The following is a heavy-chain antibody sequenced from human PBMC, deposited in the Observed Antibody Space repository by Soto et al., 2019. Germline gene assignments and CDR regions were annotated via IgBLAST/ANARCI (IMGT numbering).Heavy chain of an antibody. D-gene: IGHD3-10*01. Sequence: PSETLSLTGTVSGGSVSSGSYYCSWIRQPPGKGLEWIGYIYYSGSTNYNPSLKSRVTISVDTSKNQFSLKLSSVTAADTAVYYCARESSYYGSGSYYKNNWFDPWGQGTLVTVSS. V-gene: IGHV4-61*01. J-gene: IGHJ5*02. CDR1: GGSVSSGSYY. CDR2: IYYSGST. CDR3: ARESSYYGSGSYYKNNWFDP.